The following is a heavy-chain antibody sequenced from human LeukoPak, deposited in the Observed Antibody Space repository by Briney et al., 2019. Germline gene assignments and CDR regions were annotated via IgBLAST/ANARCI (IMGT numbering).Heavy chain of an antibody. V-gene: IGHV3-23*01. D-gene: IGHD6-19*01. CDR3: AKTRAPSLYSSGWFDY. CDR2: ISGSGGST. CDR1: GFTFSSYA. Sequence: GGSLRLSCAASGFTFSSYATSWVRQAPGKGLEWVLAISGSGGSTYYADSVKGRFTISRDNSKNTLYLQMNSLRAEDTAVYYCAKTRAPSLYSSGWFDYWGQGTLVTVSS. J-gene: IGHJ4*02.